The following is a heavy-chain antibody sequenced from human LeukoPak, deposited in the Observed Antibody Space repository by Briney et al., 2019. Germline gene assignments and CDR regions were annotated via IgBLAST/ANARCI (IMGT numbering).Heavy chain of an antibody. CDR2: INQNGSEK. CDR1: GFTFSNYY. J-gene: IGHJ4*02. V-gene: IGHV3-7*01. Sequence: GGSLRLSCGASGFTFSNYYMSWIRQAPGKGLEWVANINQNGSEKYYVDSLEGRFTISRDNTRNSLYLQMNSLRAEDTAVYYCARAEYIAAAGTHYFDYWGQGTLVTVSS. D-gene: IGHD6-13*01. CDR3: ARAEYIAAAGTHYFDY.